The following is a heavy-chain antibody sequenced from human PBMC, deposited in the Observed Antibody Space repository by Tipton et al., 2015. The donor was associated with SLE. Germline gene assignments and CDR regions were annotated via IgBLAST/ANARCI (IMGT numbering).Heavy chain of an antibody. CDR3: GRYYYDSGNYYPFDY. D-gene: IGHD3-10*01. J-gene: IGHJ4*02. Sequence: SLRLSCVASGFTFSTHWMHWVRQPPGKGLVWVSRINSDGSSRDYADSVKGRFTISRDNAENTLYLQMDSLRAEDTAVYYCGRYYYDSGNYYPFDYWGQGTLVTVSS. CDR2: INSDGSSR. CDR1: GFTFSTHW. V-gene: IGHV3-74*01.